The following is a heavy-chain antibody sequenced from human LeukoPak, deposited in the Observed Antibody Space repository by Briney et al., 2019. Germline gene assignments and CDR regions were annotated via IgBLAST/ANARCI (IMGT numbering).Heavy chain of an antibody. D-gene: IGHD3-3*01. CDR1: DYSISSGFY. Sequence: SETLSLTCTVSDYSISSGFYWGWVRQSPGKGLEWLGNIYHTGSTYYHPSLKSRVTISVDTSKNQFSLKLSSVTAADTAVYYCARGEDVSGYRTDCWGQGTLVTVSS. V-gene: IGHV4-38-2*02. CDR3: ARGEDVSGYRTDC. CDR2: IYHTGST. J-gene: IGHJ4*02.